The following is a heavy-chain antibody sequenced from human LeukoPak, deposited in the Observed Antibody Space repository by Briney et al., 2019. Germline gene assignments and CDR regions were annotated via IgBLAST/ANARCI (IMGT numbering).Heavy chain of an antibody. CDR1: GFTFSRYA. V-gene: IGHV3-23*01. CDR2: ISGSDIST. J-gene: IGHJ4*02. CDR3: AKAPMVRGVIIADY. D-gene: IGHD3-10*01. Sequence: GGSLRLSCAASGFTFSRYAMSWVRQAPGKGLEWVSTISGSDISTYYADSVKGRFTVSRDNSKKTLYLRMNSLRADDTAVYHCAKAPMVRGVIIADYWGQGTLVSVYS.